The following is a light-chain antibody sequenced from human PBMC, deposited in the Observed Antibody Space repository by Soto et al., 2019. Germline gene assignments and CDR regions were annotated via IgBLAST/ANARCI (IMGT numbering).Light chain of an antibody. J-gene: IGKJ1*01. V-gene: IGKV1-5*01. CDR3: QQYNSFSKT. CDR2: AAS. Sequence: DIQMTQSPSTLSASVGDTVTVTCRASQSVAYWLAWYQQKPGKAPNLLIYAASTLETGVPSRFSGSGYGTEFTLTIASLQPDDSATYYCQQYNSFSKTFGRGTKV. CDR1: QSVAYW.